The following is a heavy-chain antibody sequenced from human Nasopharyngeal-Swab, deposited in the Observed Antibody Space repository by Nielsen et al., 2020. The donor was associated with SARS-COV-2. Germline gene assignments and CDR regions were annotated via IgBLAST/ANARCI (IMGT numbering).Heavy chain of an antibody. Sequence: GGSLRRSCAASGFTISRYWMLWVRHAPGKGLVWVSRLHSDGSGTTYADSVRGRFTISRDNAKNTLYLQMNSLRAEDTAVYYCARGGDGYSMDYWGQGTLVTVSS. CDR3: ARGGDGYSMDY. CDR1: GFTISRYW. V-gene: IGHV3-74*01. CDR2: LHSDGSGT. D-gene: IGHD5-24*01. J-gene: IGHJ4*02.